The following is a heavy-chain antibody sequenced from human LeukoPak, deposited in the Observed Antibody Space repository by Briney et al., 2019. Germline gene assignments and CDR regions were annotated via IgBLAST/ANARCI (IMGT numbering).Heavy chain of an antibody. J-gene: IGHJ4*02. CDR2: VHHSGST. CDR3: ARGRDYFDF. V-gene: IGHV4-59*08. Sequence: SETLSLTCTVSGASISLYHWSWIRQLPGKGLEWIGNVHHSGSTHHNPSLKSRVTFSLDTSRNQFSLSLNSVTAADTAVYYCARGRDYFDFWAQGHLVIVSS. CDR1: GASISLYH.